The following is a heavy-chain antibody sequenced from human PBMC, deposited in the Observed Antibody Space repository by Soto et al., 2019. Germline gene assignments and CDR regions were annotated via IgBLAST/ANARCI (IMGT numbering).Heavy chain of an antibody. CDR1: CGSIISGDYY. D-gene: IGHD1-26*01. CDR2: IYYSGST. J-gene: IGHJ5*02. V-gene: IGHV4-30-4*01. Sequence: SETLSLTCTVSCGSIISGDYYWSWIRQPPGKGLEWIGYIYYSGSTYYNPSLKSRVTISVDTSKNQFSLKLSSVTAADTAVYYCARDSDVALFDPWGQGTLVTVSS. CDR3: ARDSDVALFDP.